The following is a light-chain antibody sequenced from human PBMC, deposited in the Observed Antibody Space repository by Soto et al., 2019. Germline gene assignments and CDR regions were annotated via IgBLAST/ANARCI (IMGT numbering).Light chain of an antibody. CDR3: ASFTRSVTVV. Sequence: QSALTQPASVSGSPGQSITISCAGTSSDVGGYNYVSWYQQHPGKVPRLIIXDVNKRPSGVSDRFSGSKSGNTASLTISGXXXXXXXDYYCASFTRSVTVVFGGGTKLTVL. CDR2: DVN. V-gene: IGLV2-14*03. J-gene: IGLJ2*01. CDR1: SSDVGGYNY.